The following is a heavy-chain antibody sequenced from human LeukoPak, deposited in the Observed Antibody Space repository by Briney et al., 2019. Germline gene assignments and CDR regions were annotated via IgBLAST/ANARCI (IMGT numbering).Heavy chain of an antibody. CDR2: IYYSGST. CDR3: ARSPRYYYDSSGYFDY. Sequence: SETLSLTCTVSGGSVSSGSYYWSWIRQPPGKGLEWIGYIYYSGSTNYNPSLKSRVTISVDTSKNQFSLKLSSVTAADAAVYYCARSPRYYYDSSGYFDYWGQGTLVTVSS. J-gene: IGHJ4*02. D-gene: IGHD3-22*01. CDR1: GGSVSSGSYY. V-gene: IGHV4-61*01.